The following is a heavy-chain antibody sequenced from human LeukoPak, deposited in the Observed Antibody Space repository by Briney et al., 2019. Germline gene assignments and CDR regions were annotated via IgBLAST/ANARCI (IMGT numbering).Heavy chain of an antibody. CDR3: ARDGADY. Sequence: LRLSCAASGFTFSSCAMTWVRQPPGKGLEWIGSIYYSGSTYYNPSLKSRVTISVDTSKNQFSLKLSSVTAADTAVYYCARDGADYWGQGTLVTVSS. D-gene: IGHD3-10*01. CDR1: GFTFSSCA. V-gene: IGHV4-39*02. CDR2: IYYSGST. J-gene: IGHJ4*02.